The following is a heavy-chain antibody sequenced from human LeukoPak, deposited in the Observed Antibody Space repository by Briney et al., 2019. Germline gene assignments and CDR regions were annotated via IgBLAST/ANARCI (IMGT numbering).Heavy chain of an antibody. CDR2: MNPNSGNT. CDR3: ARAPQWPNGDYYYYMDV. J-gene: IGHJ6*03. CDR1: GYTFTNYD. Sequence: ASVKVSCKASGYTFTNYDINWVRQATGQGLEWMGWMNPNSGNTGYAQNFQGRVTITRNTSISTAYMELSSLRSEDTAVYYCARAPQWPNGDYYYYMDVWGKGTTVTVSS. V-gene: IGHV1-8*03. D-gene: IGHD6-19*01.